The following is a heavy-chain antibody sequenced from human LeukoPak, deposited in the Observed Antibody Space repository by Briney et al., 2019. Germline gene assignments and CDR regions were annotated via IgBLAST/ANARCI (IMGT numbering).Heavy chain of an antibody. CDR2: ITSSSSTT. CDR3: AKGSGSYQIFDY. J-gene: IGHJ4*02. CDR1: GFTFSSYS. V-gene: IGHV3-48*01. D-gene: IGHD1-26*01. Sequence: GGSLRLSCAASGFTFSSYSMNWVRQAPGKGLEWVSYITSSSSTTYYTDSVKGRFTISRDNAKNSLYLQMNSLRAEDTAMYYCAKGSGSYQIFDYWGQGTLVTVSS.